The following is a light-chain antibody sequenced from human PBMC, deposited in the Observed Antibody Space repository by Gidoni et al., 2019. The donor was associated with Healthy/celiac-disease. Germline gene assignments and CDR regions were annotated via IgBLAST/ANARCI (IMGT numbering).Light chain of an antibody. CDR2: EVT. CDR1: SSDVGGYKY. Sequence: QSALTQPASVSGSPGQSITISCTGTSSDVGGYKYVSWHQQHPGKAPKLMIYEVTYRPSGVSNRFSGSKSGNTASLTISGLQAEDEADYYCSSYTRSSTLVFGGGTKLTVL. J-gene: IGLJ2*01. V-gene: IGLV2-14*01. CDR3: SSYTRSSTLV.